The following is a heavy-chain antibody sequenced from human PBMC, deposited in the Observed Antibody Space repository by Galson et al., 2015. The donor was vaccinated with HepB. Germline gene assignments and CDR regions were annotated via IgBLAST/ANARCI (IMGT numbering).Heavy chain of an antibody. CDR3: ARDPLDGPNAFDI. J-gene: IGHJ3*02. D-gene: IGHD5-24*01. V-gene: IGHV1-69*04. CDR1: GGTFSSYT. CDR2: IIPILGIA. Sequence: SCKASGGTFSSYTISWVRQAPGQGLEWMGRIIPILGIANYAQKFQGRVTITADKSTSTAYMELSSLRSEDMAVYYCARDPLDGPNAFDIWGQGTMVTVSS.